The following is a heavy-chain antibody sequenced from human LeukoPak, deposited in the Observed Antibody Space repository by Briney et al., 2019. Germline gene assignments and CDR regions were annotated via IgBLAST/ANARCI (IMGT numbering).Heavy chain of an antibody. CDR1: GFTFGDYA. V-gene: IGHV3-49*04. CDR2: IRSKAYGGTT. CDR3: TRGPADFDY. Sequence: GRSLRLSCTASGFTFGDYAMSWVRQAPGKGLEWVGFIRSKAYGGTTEYAASVKGRFTISRDDSKGIAHLQMSSLKTEDTAVYYCTRGPADFDYWGQGTLVTVSS. J-gene: IGHJ4*02.